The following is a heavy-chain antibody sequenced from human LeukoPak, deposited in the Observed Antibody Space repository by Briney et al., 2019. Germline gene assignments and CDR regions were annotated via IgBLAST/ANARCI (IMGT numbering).Heavy chain of an antibody. CDR2: ISGSSGNT. J-gene: IGHJ4*02. Sequence: PGGSLRLFCAASGFRFSIYAMRWVRQAPGKGLEWVSGISGSSGNTYYADSVKGRSTISRDNSKNTLYLQMNSLRAEDTAVYYCAKHSYYYDSSGYSSYFDYWGQGTLVTVSS. D-gene: IGHD3-22*01. V-gene: IGHV3-23*01. CDR3: AKHSYYYDSSGYSSYFDY. CDR1: GFRFSIYA.